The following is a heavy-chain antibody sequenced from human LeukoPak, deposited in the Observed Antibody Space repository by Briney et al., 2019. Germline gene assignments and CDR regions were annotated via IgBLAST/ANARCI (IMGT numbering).Heavy chain of an antibody. CDR3: ARGSPPRVYYDRSGYYSYYFDY. D-gene: IGHD3-22*01. CDR2: ISPYNGNT. J-gene: IGHJ4*02. V-gene: IGHV1-18*01. CDR1: GYLFISYG. Sequence: ASVRVSCKASGYLFISYGINWVRQAPGQGLEWMGWISPYNGNTIYAQKLQGRVTMTTDTSTSTAYMELRSLRSDDAAVYYCARGSPPRVYYDRSGYYSYYFDYWGQGTLVTVSS.